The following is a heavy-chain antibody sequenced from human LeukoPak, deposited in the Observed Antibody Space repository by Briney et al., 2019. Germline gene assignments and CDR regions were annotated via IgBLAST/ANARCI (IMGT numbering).Heavy chain of an antibody. D-gene: IGHD6-6*01. J-gene: IGHJ4*02. CDR2: MNPNSGNT. Sequence: ASVKVSCKASGYTFTSYDINWVRQATGQGLEWMGWMNPNSGNTGYAQKFQGRVTMTRNTSISTAYMELSSLRSEDTAVYYCARDPTYSSSSDLDYWGQGTLVTVSS. V-gene: IGHV1-8*01. CDR1: GYTFTSYD. CDR3: ARDPTYSSSSDLDY.